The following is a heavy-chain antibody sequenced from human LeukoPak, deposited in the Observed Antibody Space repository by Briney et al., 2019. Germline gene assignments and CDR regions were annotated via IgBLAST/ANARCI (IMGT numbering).Heavy chain of an antibody. CDR3: ARMIGLGEVSPYFDY. Sequence: GESLKISCNGSKDTFDNYWIGWVRQMPGKGLEWMGIIYPDDSDTRYSPSFQGQVTISADKSISTAYLQWNSLKASDTAMYYCARMIGLGEVSPYFDYWGQGSLVTVSS. J-gene: IGHJ4*02. CDR2: IYPDDSDT. D-gene: IGHD3-16*02. CDR1: KDTFDNYW. V-gene: IGHV5-51*01.